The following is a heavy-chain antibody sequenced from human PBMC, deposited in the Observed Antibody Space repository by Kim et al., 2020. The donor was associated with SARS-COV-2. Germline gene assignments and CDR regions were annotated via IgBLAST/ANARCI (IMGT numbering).Heavy chain of an antibody. CDR2: ISGSGGST. CDR1: GFTFSSYA. Sequence: GGSLRLSCAASGFTFSSYAMSWCLQAPGNGLEWVSAISGSGGSTYYADSVKGRFTNSRDNSKNTLYLQMNSLRADETAVYYCAQDTYDIPRLFDYWGQGNLVTVSS. J-gene: IGHJ4*02. V-gene: IGHV3-23*01. D-gene: IGHD3-9*01. CDR3: AQDTYDIPRLFDY.